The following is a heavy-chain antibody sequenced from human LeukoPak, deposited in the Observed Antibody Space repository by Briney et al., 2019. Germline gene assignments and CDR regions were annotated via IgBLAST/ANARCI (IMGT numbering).Heavy chain of an antibody. D-gene: IGHD5-12*01. J-gene: IGHJ4*02. Sequence: SETLSLTCTVSSGSISGSIRSYYWSWLRQPPGKGLEWIGYISSSGSVNDNPSLRSRVTISVDTSKNQFFLNLSSVGAADTAVYYCARIPLGYSGAYYFDYWGQGTLVTVSP. V-gene: IGHV4-4*09. CDR2: ISSSGSV. CDR1: SGSISGSIRSYY. CDR3: ARIPLGYSGAYYFDY.